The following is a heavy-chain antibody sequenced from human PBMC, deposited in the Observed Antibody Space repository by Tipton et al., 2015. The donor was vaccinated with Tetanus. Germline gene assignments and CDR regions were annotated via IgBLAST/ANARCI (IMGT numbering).Heavy chain of an antibody. J-gene: IGHJ4*02. CDR1: GGSISSGGYY. D-gene: IGHD3-10*01. Sequence: TLSLTCTVSGGSISSGGYYWSWIRQHPGKGLEWIGYIYYSGSTYYNPSLKSRVTISVDTSKNQFSLELSSVTAADTAVYYCARGGTYGSGHLAYWGQGTLVTVSS. CDR3: ARGGTYGSGHLAY. V-gene: IGHV4-31*03. CDR2: IYYSGST.